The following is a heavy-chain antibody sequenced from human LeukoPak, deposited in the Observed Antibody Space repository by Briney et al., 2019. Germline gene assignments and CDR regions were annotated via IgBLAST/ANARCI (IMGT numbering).Heavy chain of an antibody. CDR2: FDPEDGET. CDR3: ATSYGSGSGFRY. CDR1: GYTLTELS. J-gene: IGHJ4*02. V-gene: IGHV1-24*01. Sequence: ASVKVSCKVSGYTLTELSMHWVRQAPGKGLEWMGGFDPEDGETIYAQKFQGRVTMTEDTSTDTAYMGLSSLRSEDTAVYYCATSYGSGSGFRYWGQGTLVTVSS. D-gene: IGHD3-10*01.